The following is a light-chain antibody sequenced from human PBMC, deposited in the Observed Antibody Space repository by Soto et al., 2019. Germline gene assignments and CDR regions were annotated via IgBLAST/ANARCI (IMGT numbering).Light chain of an antibody. CDR1: QSISSY. Sequence: IHMTLSPSSLSASVGDRVTITCRASQSISSYLKWYQQKPGKAPKLLIYAASSLQSGVPSRCRGSGSGTEFTLTISSLQPADVATYDWQQISRTPPNTFGQGTRLDIK. CDR2: AAS. J-gene: IGKJ5*01. V-gene: IGKV1-39*01. CDR3: QQISRTPPNT.